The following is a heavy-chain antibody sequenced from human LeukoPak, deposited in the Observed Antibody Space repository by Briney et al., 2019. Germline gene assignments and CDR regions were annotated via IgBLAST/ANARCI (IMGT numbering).Heavy chain of an antibody. CDR1: GGSISSYY. CDR2: IYYSGST. CDR3: ARARDSSTDPGWFDP. V-gene: IGHV4-59*01. Sequence: PSETLSLTCTVSGGSISSYYWSWIRQPPGKGLEWIGYIYYSGSTNYNPSLKSRVTISVDTSKNQFSLKLSSVTAADTAVYYCARARDSSTDPGWFDPWGQGTLVTVSS. J-gene: IGHJ5*02. D-gene: IGHD6-13*01.